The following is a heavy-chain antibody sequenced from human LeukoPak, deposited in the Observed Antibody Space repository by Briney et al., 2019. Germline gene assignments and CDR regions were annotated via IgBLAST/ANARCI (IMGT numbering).Heavy chain of an antibody. J-gene: IGHJ4*02. Sequence: PGGSLRLSCAASGFTFSNYVMSWVRQAPGKGLEWVSAISGSGGSTYYADSVKGRFTISRDNSKNTLYLQMNSLRAEDTAVYYCATDKKEGTTIPYYFDYWGQETLVTVSS. CDR3: ATDKKEGTTIPYYFDY. CDR2: ISGSGGST. D-gene: IGHD1-26*01. CDR1: GFTFSNYV. V-gene: IGHV3-23*01.